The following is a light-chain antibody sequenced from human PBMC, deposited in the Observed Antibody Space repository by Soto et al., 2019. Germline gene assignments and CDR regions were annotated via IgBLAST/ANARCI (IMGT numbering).Light chain of an antibody. J-gene: IGKJ5*01. CDR1: QSVGSNN. CDR3: QQYANSIT. Sequence: EIVLTQSPGTQSLSPGETATLSCRASQSVGSNNLAWYHQKPGQTPRLLICDASSRATGIPDRFSGSGSGTDFTLTISRLEPEDFAVYYCQQYANSITFGQGTRLEIE. V-gene: IGKV3-20*01. CDR2: DAS.